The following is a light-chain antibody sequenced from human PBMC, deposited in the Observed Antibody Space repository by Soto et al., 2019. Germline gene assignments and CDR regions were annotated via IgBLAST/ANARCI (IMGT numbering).Light chain of an antibody. V-gene: IGLV1-51*01. Sequence: QSVLTQPPSVTAATAQKVTTSCSGSSSNIGGNSVSRYQQLPGTAPKLLLYDDNKRPSGIPDRFSGSKSGTSATLGITGFQTGDEADYYCGLWDSSLSAYVVGTGTKV. CDR1: SSNIGGNS. CDR2: DDN. J-gene: IGLJ1*01. CDR3: GLWDSSLSAYV.